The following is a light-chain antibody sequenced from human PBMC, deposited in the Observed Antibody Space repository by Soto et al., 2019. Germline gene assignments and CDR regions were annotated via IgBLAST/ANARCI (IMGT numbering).Light chain of an antibody. CDR1: QDIGGR. CDR2: AAS. CDR3: QKSYSTPIT. J-gene: IGKJ5*01. Sequence: DIQMTHSPSSVSASVVDRITITCLASQDIGGRLAWYQQKPGKAPKLLIFAASSLQSGVPSRFSGSGSGTDFTLTISSLQPEDFATYYCQKSYSTPITCGQGTRRAIK. V-gene: IGKV1-12*01.